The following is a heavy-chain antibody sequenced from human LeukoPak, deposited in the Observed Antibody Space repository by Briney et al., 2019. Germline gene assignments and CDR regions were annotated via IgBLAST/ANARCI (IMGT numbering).Heavy chain of an antibody. CDR1: GFTFSSYW. J-gene: IGHJ4*02. D-gene: IGHD3-3*01. Sequence: GGSLRLSCAASGFTFSSYWMSWVRQAPGKGLEWVANIKQDGSEKYYVDSVKGRFTISRDNAKNSLYLQMNSLRAEDTAVYYCARDRAVYYDFWSGPSLGYWGQGTLVTVSS. CDR2: IKQDGSEK. V-gene: IGHV3-7*01. CDR3: ARDRAVYYDFWSGPSLGY.